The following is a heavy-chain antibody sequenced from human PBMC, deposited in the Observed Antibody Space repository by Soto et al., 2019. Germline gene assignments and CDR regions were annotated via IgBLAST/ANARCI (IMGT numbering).Heavy chain of an antibody. J-gene: IGHJ4*02. CDR2: ISGNGGST. CDR3: AKGSEFSNSYTLDFDF. CDR1: GFTVSSYA. Sequence: GGSLRLSCAASGFTVSSYAMSWVRQAPGRGLEWVSIISGNGGSTYYAASVKGRFTISRDNTKNTLYLQMDSLTAEDTAVYYCAKGSEFSNSYTLDFDFWGQGALVTVSS. D-gene: IGHD6-6*01. V-gene: IGHV3-23*01.